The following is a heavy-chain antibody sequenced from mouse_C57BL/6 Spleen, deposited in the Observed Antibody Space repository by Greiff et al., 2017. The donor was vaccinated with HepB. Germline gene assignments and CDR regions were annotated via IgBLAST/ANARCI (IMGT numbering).Heavy chain of an antibody. J-gene: IGHJ3*01. V-gene: IGHV1-82*01. CDR2: IYPGDGDT. CDR1: GYAFSSSW. Sequence: QVQLKQSGPELVKPGASVKISCKASGYAFSSSWMNWVKQRPGKGLEWIGRIYPGDGDTNYNGKFKGKATLTADKSSSTAYMQLSSLTSEDSAVYFCATGTGAYWGQGTLVTVSA. D-gene: IGHD4-1*01. CDR3: ATGTGAY.